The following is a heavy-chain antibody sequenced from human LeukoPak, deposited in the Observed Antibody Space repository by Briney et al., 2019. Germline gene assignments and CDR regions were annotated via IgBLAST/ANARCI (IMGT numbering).Heavy chain of an antibody. D-gene: IGHD2-2*01. Sequence: GESLKISCKGSGYSFTSYWIGWVRQMPGKGLEWMGIIYPGDSDTRYSPSFQGHVTISADKSISTAYLQWSSLKASDTAMYYCARQDVVVPAARSYYYYYYYMDVWGKGTTVTVSS. CDR3: ARQDVVVPAARSYYYYYYYMDV. J-gene: IGHJ6*03. CDR1: GYSFTSYW. V-gene: IGHV5-51*01. CDR2: IYPGDSDT.